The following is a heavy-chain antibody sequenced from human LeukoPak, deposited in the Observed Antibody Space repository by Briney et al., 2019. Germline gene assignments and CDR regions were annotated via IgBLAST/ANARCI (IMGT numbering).Heavy chain of an antibody. J-gene: IGHJ4*02. D-gene: IGHD6-13*01. V-gene: IGHV1-69*05. Sequence: SVKVSCKVSGGTFSSYAISWVRQAPGQGLEWMGRIIPIFGTANYAQKFQGRVTITTDESTSTAYMELSSLRSEDTAVYYCAVGVAAAGPSLDYWGQGTLVTVSS. CDR2: IIPIFGTA. CDR3: AVGVAAAGPSLDY. CDR1: GGTFSSYA.